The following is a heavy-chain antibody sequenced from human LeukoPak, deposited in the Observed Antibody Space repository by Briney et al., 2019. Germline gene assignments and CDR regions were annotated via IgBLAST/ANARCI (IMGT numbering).Heavy chain of an antibody. Sequence: SETLSLTCTVSGGSISSYYWSWIRQPPGKGLEWIGYIYYSGSTNYNPSLKSRVTISVDTSKNQFSLKLSSVTAADTAVYYCAGGADSGWSSHWGQGTLVTVSS. V-gene: IGHV4-59*01. CDR1: GGSISSYY. CDR2: IYYSGST. CDR3: AGGADSGWSSH. J-gene: IGHJ4*02. D-gene: IGHD6-19*01.